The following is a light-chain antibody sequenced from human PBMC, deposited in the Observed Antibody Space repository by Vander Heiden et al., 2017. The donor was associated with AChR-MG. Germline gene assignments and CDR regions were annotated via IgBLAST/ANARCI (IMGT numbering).Light chain of an antibody. J-gene: IGKJ2*01. CDR2: GAS. CDR1: QSDSYNS. CDR3: QLCGGSQGYI. Sequence: EIVLTQSPGTLSLSPGERATLSCRASQSDSYNSLVWYQQKPGQAPRLVIYGASSRATGIPDRFSGTGSGTEFTLTVIRLEPEDFAVYYCQLCGGSQGYIYGPATKLEL. V-gene: IGKV3-20*01.